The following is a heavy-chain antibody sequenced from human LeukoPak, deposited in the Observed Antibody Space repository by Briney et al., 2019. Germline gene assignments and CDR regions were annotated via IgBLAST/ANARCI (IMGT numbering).Heavy chain of an antibody. CDR1: GGSISSGDYY. CDR2: IYYSGST. J-gene: IGHJ4*02. Sequence: SETLSPTCTVSGGSISSGDYYWSWIRQPPGKGLEWIGYIYYSGSTYYNPSLKSRVTISVDTSKNQFSLKLSSVTAADTAVYYCARGLRGDPSDYWGQGTLVTVSS. V-gene: IGHV4-30-4*01. CDR3: ARGLRGDPSDY.